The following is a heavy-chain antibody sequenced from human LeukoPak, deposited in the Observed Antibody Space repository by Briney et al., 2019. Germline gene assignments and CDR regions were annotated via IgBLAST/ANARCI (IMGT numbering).Heavy chain of an antibody. J-gene: IGHJ4*02. CDR3: ARQSFDGYHYPDY. V-gene: IGHV3-7*01. CDR1: GFSFSIYW. D-gene: IGHD5-24*01. Sequence: TGGSPRLSCAASGFSFSIYWMTWVRQAPGKGLEWVANIKHDGTEKYYVDSVKGRFTISRDNAKDSLFLQMDSLRAEDTAVYYCARQSFDGYHYPDYWGQGSLVTVSS. CDR2: IKHDGTEK.